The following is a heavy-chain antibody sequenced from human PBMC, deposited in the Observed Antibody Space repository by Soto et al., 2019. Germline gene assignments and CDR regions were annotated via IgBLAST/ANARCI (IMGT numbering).Heavy chain of an antibody. Sequence: PSHTLSLTCVISGYSVSSNSDAWNCISQSPSRGLEWLGRTYYRSKWYNDYAVSVKSRITINPDTSKNQFSLQLNSVTPEDTAVYYGARDQGYSSSWYDCPTYYYGMDVWGQGTTVTVSS. CDR2: TYYRSKWYN. V-gene: IGHV6-1*01. D-gene: IGHD6-13*01. J-gene: IGHJ6*02. CDR3: ARDQGYSSSWYDCPTYYYGMDV. CDR1: GYSVSSNSDA.